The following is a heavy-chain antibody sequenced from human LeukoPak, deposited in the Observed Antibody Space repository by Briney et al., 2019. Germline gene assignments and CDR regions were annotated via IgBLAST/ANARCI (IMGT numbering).Heavy chain of an antibody. Sequence: SETLSLPCAVYGGSFSGYYWSWIRQPPGKGLEWIGEINHSGSTNYNPSLKSRVTISVDTSKNQFSLKLSSVTAADTAVYYCARIVPAQIDAFDIWGQGTMVTVSS. J-gene: IGHJ3*02. CDR1: GGSFSGYY. CDR3: ARIVPAQIDAFDI. V-gene: IGHV4-34*01. D-gene: IGHD2-2*01. CDR2: INHSGST.